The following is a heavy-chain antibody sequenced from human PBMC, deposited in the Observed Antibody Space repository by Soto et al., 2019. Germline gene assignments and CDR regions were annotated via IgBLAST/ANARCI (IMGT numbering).Heavy chain of an antibody. CDR2: ISGSGGST. J-gene: IGHJ5*02. D-gene: IGHD5-18*01. CDR1: GFTFSSYA. V-gene: IGHV3-23*01. Sequence: PGGSLRLSCAASGFTFSSYAMSWVRQAPGKGLEWVSAISGSGGSTYYADSVKGRFTISRDNSKNTLYLQMNSLRAEDTAVYYCAKDRFPYSEPNYWFDPWGQGTMVTVSS. CDR3: AKDRFPYSEPNYWFDP.